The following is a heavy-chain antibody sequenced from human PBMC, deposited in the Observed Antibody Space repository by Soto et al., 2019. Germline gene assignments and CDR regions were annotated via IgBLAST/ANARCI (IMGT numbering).Heavy chain of an antibody. J-gene: IGHJ4*02. CDR2: IYYSGST. Sequence: SETLSLTCTVSGGSISSGGYYWSWIRQHPGKGLEWIGYIYYSGSTYYNPSLKSRVTISVDTSKNQFSLKLSSVTAADTAVYYFASFPEYLYYFDYWGQGTLVTVSS. D-gene: IGHD2-2*02. V-gene: IGHV4-31*03. CDR3: ASFPEYLYYFDY. CDR1: GGSISSGGYY.